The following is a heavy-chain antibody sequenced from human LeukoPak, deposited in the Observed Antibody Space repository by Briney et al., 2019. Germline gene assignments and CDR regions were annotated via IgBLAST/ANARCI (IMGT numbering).Heavy chain of an antibody. V-gene: IGHV3-7*01. D-gene: IGHD4-17*01. Sequence: PGGSLRLSCAASGFTFRSYWMSWVRQAPGKGLEWVANIKQGGSEKYYVDSVKGRFTVSRDNAKNSLYLQMNSLRAEDTAVYYCARSGDYGDYYYYYGMDVWGQGTTVTVSS. CDR3: ARSGDYGDYYYYYGMDV. CDR1: GFTFRSYW. CDR2: IKQGGSEK. J-gene: IGHJ6*02.